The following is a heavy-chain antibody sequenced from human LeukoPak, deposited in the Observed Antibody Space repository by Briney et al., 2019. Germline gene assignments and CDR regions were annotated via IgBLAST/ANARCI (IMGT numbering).Heavy chain of an antibody. CDR1: GYTFTGYY. CDR2: INPNRGGT. J-gene: IGHJ4*02. CDR3: RTDRYGDYGDYIDY. D-gene: IGHD4-17*01. V-gene: IGHV1-2*02. Sequence: ASVKVSCKASGYTFTGYYMHWVRQAPGPGLEWMGWINPNRGGTNYAQKFQGRVTMTRDTSISTAYMELSRLRSDDTAVYYCRTDRYGDYGDYIDYWGQGTLVTVSS.